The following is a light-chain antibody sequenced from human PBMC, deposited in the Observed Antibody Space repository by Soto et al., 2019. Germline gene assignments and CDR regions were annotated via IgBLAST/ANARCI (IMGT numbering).Light chain of an antibody. CDR1: SSDVGSYNL. V-gene: IGLV2-23*02. Sequence: QSALTQPASVSGSPGQSITISCTGTSSDVGSYNLVSWYQQHPGKAPKLMIYDVSKRPSGVSNRFSGSKSGNTASLTISGLQAEDESDYYCCLYAGSSTVVFGGGTKLTVL. CDR2: DVS. CDR3: CLYAGSSTVV. J-gene: IGLJ2*01.